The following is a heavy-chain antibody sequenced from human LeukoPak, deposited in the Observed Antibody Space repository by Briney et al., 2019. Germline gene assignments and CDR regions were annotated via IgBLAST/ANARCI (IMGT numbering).Heavy chain of an antibody. CDR2: VYYSGST. D-gene: IGHD1-26*01. Sequence: SETLSLTCTVSGGSISSYYWSWIRQPPGKGLEWIGYVYYSGSTNYNPSLKSRVTISVDTSKNQFSLKLSSVTAADTAVYYCARWDGSYDAFDTWGQGTMVTVSS. CDR3: ARWDGSYDAFDT. CDR1: GGSISSYY. V-gene: IGHV4-59*01. J-gene: IGHJ3*02.